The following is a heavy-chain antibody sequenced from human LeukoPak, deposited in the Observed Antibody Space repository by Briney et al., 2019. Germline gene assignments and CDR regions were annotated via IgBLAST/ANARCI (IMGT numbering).Heavy chain of an antibody. CDR1: GYTFTGYY. V-gene: IGHV1-2*02. CDR3: ARDRRSGWYFDY. J-gene: IGHJ4*02. D-gene: IGHD6-19*01. Sequence: ASVKVSCKASGYTFTGYYMHWARQAPGQGLEWMGWINPNSGGTNYAQKFQGRVTMTRDTSISTAYMELSRLRSDDTAVYYCARDRRSGWYFDYWGQGTLVTVSS. CDR2: INPNSGGT.